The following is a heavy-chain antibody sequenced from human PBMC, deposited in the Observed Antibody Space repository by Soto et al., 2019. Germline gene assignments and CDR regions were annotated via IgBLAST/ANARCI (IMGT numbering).Heavy chain of an antibody. D-gene: IGHD6-13*01. Sequence: QVQLVQSGAEVKKPGSSVKVSCKASGGTFSSYTISWVRQAPGQGLAWMGRIIPILGIANYAQKFQGRVTITADNPTSTAYMELSSLGSDYTAVYYCARGGIAAAANWFHPWGQGPLVIVSP. J-gene: IGHJ5*02. CDR1: GGTFSSYT. V-gene: IGHV1-69*02. CDR3: ARGGIAAAANWFHP. CDR2: IIPILGIA.